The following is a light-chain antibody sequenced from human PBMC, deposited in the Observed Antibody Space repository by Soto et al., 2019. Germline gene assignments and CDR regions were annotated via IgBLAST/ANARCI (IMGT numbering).Light chain of an antibody. J-gene: IGKJ4*01. V-gene: IGKV3D-20*02. CDR2: GAS. CDR3: QQSMNWRRLT. CDR1: QSVSSSH. Sequence: EIVWTQSXGTLSLAPGERAPLSCRARQSVSSSHLAWYQQRPAQAPRLLIYGASNRATGIPARFSGSGSGTAFTLPIRRLQPPDFAASYCQQSMNWRRLTFGGGPTVAIK.